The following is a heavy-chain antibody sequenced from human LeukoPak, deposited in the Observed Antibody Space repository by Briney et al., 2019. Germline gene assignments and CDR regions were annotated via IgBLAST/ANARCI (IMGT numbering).Heavy chain of an antibody. CDR2: ISYDGSNK. Sequence: GGSLRLSCAASGFTFSSYAMHWVRQAPGKGLEWVAVISYDGSNKYYADSVKGRFTISRDNAKNSLYLQMNSLRVEDTAVYYCAKDGYCSSTSCYGLDYWGQGTLVTVSS. CDR1: GFTFSSYA. D-gene: IGHD2-2*01. CDR3: AKDGYCSSTSCYGLDY. V-gene: IGHV3-30*04. J-gene: IGHJ4*02.